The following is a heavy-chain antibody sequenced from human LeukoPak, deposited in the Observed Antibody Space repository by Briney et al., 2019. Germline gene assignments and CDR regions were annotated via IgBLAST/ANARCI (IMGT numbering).Heavy chain of an antibody. CDR2: IYSGGST. CDR1: GFTVSGNY. Sequence: PGGSLRLSCAASGFTVSGNYMSWVRQAPGKGLEWVSVIYSGGSTYYADSVKGRFTISRDNSKNTVYVQMNSLRAEDTAVYYCATPSDCGAYVGRWGYGGQGTLVTVS. V-gene: IGHV3-53*01. CDR3: ATPSDCGAYVGRWGY. J-gene: IGHJ4*02. D-gene: IGHD4-17*01.